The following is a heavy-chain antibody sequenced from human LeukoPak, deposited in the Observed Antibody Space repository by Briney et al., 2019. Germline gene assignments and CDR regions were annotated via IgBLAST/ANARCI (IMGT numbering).Heavy chain of an antibody. CDR3: ARDTIFGVVIRPYYFDY. J-gene: IGHJ4*02. D-gene: IGHD3-3*01. CDR1: GYTFTSYA. CDR2: INTNTGNP. Sequence: ASVKVSCKASGYTFTSYAMNWVRQAPGQGLEWMGWINTNTGNPTYAQGFTGRFVFSLGTSVSTAYLQISSLKAEDTAVYYCARDTIFGVVIRPYYFDYWGQGTLVTVSS. V-gene: IGHV7-4-1*02.